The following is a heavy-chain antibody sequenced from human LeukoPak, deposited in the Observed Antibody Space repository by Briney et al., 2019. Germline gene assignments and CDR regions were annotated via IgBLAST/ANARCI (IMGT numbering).Heavy chain of an antibody. V-gene: IGHV3-20*04. J-gene: IGHJ4*02. D-gene: IGHD3-22*01. CDR3: ARAKYYYDSNGYCD. CDR2: INWNGGST. CDR1: GFTFDDYG. Sequence: GGSLRLSCAASGFTFDDYGMSWVRQAPGKGLEWVSGINWNGGSTGYADSVKGRFTISRDNAKKSLYLQMNSLRAEDTALYYCARAKYYYDSNGYCDWGQGTLVTVSS.